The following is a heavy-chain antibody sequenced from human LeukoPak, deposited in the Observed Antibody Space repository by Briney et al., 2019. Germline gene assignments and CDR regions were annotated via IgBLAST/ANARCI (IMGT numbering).Heavy chain of an antibody. CDR1: GYTFTSYD. CDR3: ARGLFSSIAATYYYDSSGYWPGY. V-gene: IGHV1-8*01. CDR2: MNPNSGNT. Sequence: ASVKVSCKASGYTFTSYDINWVRQATGQGLEWMGWMNPNSGNTGYAQKFQGRVTMTRNTSISTAYMELSSLRSEDTAVYYCARGLFSSIAATYYYDSSGYWPGYWGQGTLVTVSS. D-gene: IGHD3-22*01. J-gene: IGHJ4*02.